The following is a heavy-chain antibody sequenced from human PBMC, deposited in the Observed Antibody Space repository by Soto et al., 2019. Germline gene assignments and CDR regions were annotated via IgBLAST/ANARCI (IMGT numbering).Heavy chain of an antibody. J-gene: IGHJ4*02. CDR3: ARGWGRISDY. V-gene: IGHV4-34*01. D-gene: IGHD7-27*01. CDR1: GGSFSGYY. Sequence: SETLCLTCAVYGGSFSGYYWSWIRQPPGKGLEWIGEINHSGSTNYNPSLKSRVTISVDTSKNQFSLKLSSVTAADTAVYYCARGWGRISDYWGQGALVTVSS. CDR2: INHSGST.